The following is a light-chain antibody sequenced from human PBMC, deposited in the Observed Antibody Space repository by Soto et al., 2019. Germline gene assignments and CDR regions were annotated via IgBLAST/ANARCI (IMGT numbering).Light chain of an antibody. CDR1: QGISNY. CDR3: QNNDRPPYT. V-gene: IGKV1-27*01. Sequence: EILVTQSPSSLSASVGDRVTLTCRATQGISNYLAWYQQKPGKAPKPLIYDASTMQAGVPSRFSGSGSGTDFTTTSSRQQPEDVATYCRQNNDRPPYTFGQGTKLEIK. CDR2: DAS. J-gene: IGKJ2*01.